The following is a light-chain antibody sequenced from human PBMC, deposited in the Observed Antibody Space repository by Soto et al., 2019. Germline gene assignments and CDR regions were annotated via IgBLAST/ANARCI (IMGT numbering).Light chain of an antibody. CDR2: GIS. V-gene: IGKV3-20*01. Sequence: EISLTQSPDTLSLSPGERATLSCRASHTVGRDYLAWYQHKPGQAPRRLIYGISNRATGIPDRFSGSGSGTEFTLTISRLEPEDFAVYYCQQYGSSGTFGQGTKVDI. J-gene: IGKJ1*01. CDR1: HTVGRDY. CDR3: QQYGSSGT.